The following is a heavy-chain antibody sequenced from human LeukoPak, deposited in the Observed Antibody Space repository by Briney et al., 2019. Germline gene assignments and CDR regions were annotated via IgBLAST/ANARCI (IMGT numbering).Heavy chain of an antibody. CDR1: GYTFTSYY. CDR2: INPSGGST. D-gene: IGHD2-15*01. J-gene: IGHJ4*02. CDR3: ARPGYCSGGSCYSDY. V-gene: IGHV1-46*03. Sequence: GASVMVSCKASGYTFTSYYMHWVRQAPGQGLEWMGIINPSGGSTSYAQKFQGRVTMTRDTSTSTVYMELSSLRSEDTAVYYCARPGYCSGGSCYSDYWGQGTLVTVSS.